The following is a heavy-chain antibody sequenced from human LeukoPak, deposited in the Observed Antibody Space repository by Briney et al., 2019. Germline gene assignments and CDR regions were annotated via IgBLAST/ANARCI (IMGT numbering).Heavy chain of an antibody. J-gene: IGHJ4*02. Sequence: ASVKVSCKASGYTFTGYYMHWVRQAPGQGLEWMGWINPNSGGTNYAQKFQGRVTMTRDTSISTAYMELSRLRSGDTAVYYCARDCSSTSCYDYWGQGTLVTVSS. CDR2: INPNSGGT. CDR3: ARDCSSTSCYDY. D-gene: IGHD2-2*01. V-gene: IGHV1-2*02. CDR1: GYTFTGYY.